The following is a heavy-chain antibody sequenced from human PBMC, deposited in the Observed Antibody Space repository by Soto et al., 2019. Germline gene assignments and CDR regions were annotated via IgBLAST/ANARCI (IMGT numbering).Heavy chain of an antibody. CDR2: ISAYNGNT. V-gene: IGHV1-18*01. J-gene: IGHJ6*04. CDR3: ARDHRSIAAKKPMDV. Sequence: ASVKVSCQASGYTFTSYGISWVRQAPGQGLEWMGWISAYNGNTNYAQKLQGRVTMTTDTSTSTAYMELRSLRSDDTAVYYCARDHRSIAAKKPMDVWGKGTTVTSPQ. D-gene: IGHD6-6*01. CDR1: GYTFTSYG.